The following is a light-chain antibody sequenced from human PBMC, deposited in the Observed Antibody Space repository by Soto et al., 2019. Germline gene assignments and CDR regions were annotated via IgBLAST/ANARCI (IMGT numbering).Light chain of an antibody. J-gene: IGLJ1*01. CDR3: CSYAGDYPFV. V-gene: IGLV2-11*01. Sequence: QSALTQPRSVSGSPGQSVTISCTGTSSDVGGYNYVSWYQQPPGRAPKVMIYDVKTRPSGVPDRFSGSKSGITASLTISELQSEDVADYYCCSYAGDYPFVFGTGTKDTVL. CDR1: SSDVGGYNY. CDR2: DVK.